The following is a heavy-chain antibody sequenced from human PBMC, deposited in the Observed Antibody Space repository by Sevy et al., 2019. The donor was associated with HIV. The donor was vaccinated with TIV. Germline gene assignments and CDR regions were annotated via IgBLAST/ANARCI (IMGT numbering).Heavy chain of an antibody. CDR3: ARDSGAAGNWFAP. V-gene: IGHV3-21*01. CDR1: GFTFSSYS. Sequence: GGSLRLSCAASGFTFSSYSMNWVRQAPGKGLEWVSSISSSSSYIYYAASVKGRFTIPRDNAKNSLYLQMNSLRAEDTAVYYCARDSGAAGNWFAPWGQGTLVTVSS. J-gene: IGHJ5*02. D-gene: IGHD6-13*01. CDR2: ISSSSSYI.